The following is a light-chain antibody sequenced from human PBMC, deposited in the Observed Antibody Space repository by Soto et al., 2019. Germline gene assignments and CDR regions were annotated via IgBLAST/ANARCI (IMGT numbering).Light chain of an antibody. CDR2: EVS. Sequence: QSALTQPASVSGSPGQSITISCTGSSSDVGNYNFVSCYQQPPGKAPKLIIYEVSNRPSGVSNRFSGSKSGNTASLTISGLQDEDEADYYCTSYSSLTTYVFGTGTKLTVL. CDR1: SSDVGNYNF. V-gene: IGLV2-14*01. J-gene: IGLJ1*01. CDR3: TSYSSLTTYV.